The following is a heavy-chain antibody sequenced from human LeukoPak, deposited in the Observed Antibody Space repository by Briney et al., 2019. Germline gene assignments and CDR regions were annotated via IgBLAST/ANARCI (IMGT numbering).Heavy chain of an antibody. Sequence: PSGTLSLTCAVSGAPFSSNNWWWSWVRQPPGKGLEWIGEIYHSGSTNYNPSLKSRVTMSVDKSKNQFSLKLSSVTAADTAVYYCASAEPRGIIWYPYWGQGTLVTVSS. V-gene: IGHV4-4*02. D-gene: IGHD6-13*01. CDR3: ASAEPRGIIWYPY. CDR1: GAPFSSNNW. J-gene: IGHJ4*02. CDR2: IYHSGST.